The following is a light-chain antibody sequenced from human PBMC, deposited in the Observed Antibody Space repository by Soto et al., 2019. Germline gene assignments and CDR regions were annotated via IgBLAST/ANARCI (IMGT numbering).Light chain of an antibody. CDR1: QGISSY. CDR3: QQLNSYPLT. V-gene: IGKV1-9*01. Sequence: DIQLTQSPSFLSASVGDRVTITCRASQGISSYLAWYQQKPGKAPKLLIYAASTLQSGVPSRFSGSRSGTEFTLPFISLQPEDFATYYCQQLNSYPLTFGGGTKEEIK. J-gene: IGKJ4*01. CDR2: AAS.